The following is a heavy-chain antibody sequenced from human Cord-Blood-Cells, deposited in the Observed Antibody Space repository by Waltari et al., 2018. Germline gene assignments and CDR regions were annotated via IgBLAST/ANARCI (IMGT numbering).Heavy chain of an antibody. CDR3: ARVLGQLLLSQLFDY. D-gene: IGHD2-2*01. V-gene: IGHV3-30*04. Sequence: QVQLVESGGGVVQPGRSLRLSCAASGFTFSSYAMHWVRQAPGKGLEWVVVISYDGSNKYYADSVKGRFTISRDNSKNTLYLQMNSLRAEDTAVYYCARVLGQLLLSQLFDYWGQGTLVTVSS. CDR2: ISYDGSNK. J-gene: IGHJ4*02. CDR1: GFTFSSYA.